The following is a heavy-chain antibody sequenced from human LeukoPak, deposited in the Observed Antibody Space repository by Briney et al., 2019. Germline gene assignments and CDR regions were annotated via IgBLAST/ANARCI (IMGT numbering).Heavy chain of an antibody. CDR3: ASLKEGYYYYGMDV. CDR1: GGSISRGGYS. J-gene: IGHJ6*02. V-gene: IGHV4-30-2*01. CDR2: IYHTGIT. Sequence: PSETLSLTCAVSGGSISRGGYSWSWIRQPPGKGLEWIGYIYHTGITHYNPYLKSRVTISIDKSTNEFSLNLTSVTAADTAVYYCASLKEGYYYYGMDVWGQGTTVTVSS.